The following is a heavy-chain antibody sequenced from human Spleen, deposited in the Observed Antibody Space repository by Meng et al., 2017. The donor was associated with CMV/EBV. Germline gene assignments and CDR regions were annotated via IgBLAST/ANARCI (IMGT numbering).Heavy chain of an antibody. V-gene: IGHV3-23*03. CDR3: AKCSSTSCRYFDY. CDR2: MYSGGSST. CDR1: GFSFSRYG. J-gene: IGHJ4*02. Sequence: DCGFSFSRYGMSWVRQAPGKGLEWVSVMYSGGSSTFYAASVQGRFTISRDESKNTLYLQMNSLRAEDTALYYCAKCSSTSCRYFDYWGQGTLVTVSS. D-gene: IGHD2-2*01.